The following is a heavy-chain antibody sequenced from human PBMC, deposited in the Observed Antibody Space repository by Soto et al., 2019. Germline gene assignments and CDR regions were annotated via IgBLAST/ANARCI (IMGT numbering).Heavy chain of an antibody. D-gene: IGHD6-13*01. CDR3: ARDRSGIAAAGRPTDAFDI. CDR2: INPNSGGT. Sequence: ASVKVSCKASGYTFTGYYMHWVRQAPGQGLEWMGWINPNSGGTNYAQKFQGWVTMTRDTSISTAYMELSRLRSDDTAVYYCARDRSGIAAAGRPTDAFDIWGRGTMVTVSS. CDR1: GYTFTGYY. V-gene: IGHV1-2*04. J-gene: IGHJ3*02.